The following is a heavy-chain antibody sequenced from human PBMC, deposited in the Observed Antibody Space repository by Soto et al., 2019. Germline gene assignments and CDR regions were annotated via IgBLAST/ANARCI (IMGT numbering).Heavy chain of an antibody. CDR3: AREGDDGSAYASGMDV. J-gene: IGHJ6*02. D-gene: IGHD3-10*01. CDR2: IYYSGST. Sequence: SETLSLTCTVSGGSISSGDYYWSWIRQPPGKGLEWIGYIYYSGSTYYNPSLKSRVTISVDTSKNQFSLKLSSVTAADTAVYYCAREGDDGSAYASGMDVWGQGTTVTVSS. V-gene: IGHV4-30-4*01. CDR1: GGSISSGDYY.